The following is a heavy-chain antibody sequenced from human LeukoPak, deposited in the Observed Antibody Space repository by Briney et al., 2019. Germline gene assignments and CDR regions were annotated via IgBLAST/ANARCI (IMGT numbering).Heavy chain of an antibody. D-gene: IGHD1-26*01. V-gene: IGHV3-30-3*01. J-gene: IGHJ3*02. CDR3: AREGGGDSGSFDDAFDI. Sequence: GGSLRLSCAASGFTFSSYAMHWVRQAPGKGREWVAVISYDGSNKYYADSVKGRFTISRDNSKNTLYVQMNGLRAGDTAVYFCAREGGGDSGSFDDAFDIWGQGTRVTVSS. CDR2: ISYDGSNK. CDR1: GFTFSSYA.